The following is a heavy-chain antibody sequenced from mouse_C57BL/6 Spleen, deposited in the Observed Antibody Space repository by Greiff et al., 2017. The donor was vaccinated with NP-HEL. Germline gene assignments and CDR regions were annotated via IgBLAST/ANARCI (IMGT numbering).Heavy chain of an antibody. CDR2: ISNGGGST. CDR3: ARHYYGSSLRYAMDY. Sequence: EVQGVESGGGLVQPGGSLKLSCAASGFTFSDYYMYWVRQTPEKRLEWVAYISNGGGSTYYPDTVKGRFTISRDNANNTLYLPMSRLKSEDTAMYYCARHYYGSSLRYAMDYWGQGTSVTVSS. D-gene: IGHD1-1*01. J-gene: IGHJ4*01. CDR1: GFTFSDYY. V-gene: IGHV5-12*01.